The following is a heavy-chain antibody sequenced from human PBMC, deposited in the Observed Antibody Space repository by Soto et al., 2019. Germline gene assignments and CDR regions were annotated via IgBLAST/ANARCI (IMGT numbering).Heavy chain of an antibody. CDR3: AREPYDYVWGSYYYGMDV. V-gene: IGHV3-11*04. CDR2: IYSDVYSAGTI. D-gene: IGHD3-16*01. J-gene: IGHJ6*02. Sequence: GGSLRLSCAASGFTASDNYMTWVRQAPGKGLEWVSLIYSDVYSAGTIYYADSVKGRFTISRDNAKNSLYLQMNSLRDEDTAVYYCAREPYDYVWGSYYYGMDVWGQGTTVTVSS. CDR1: GFTASDNY.